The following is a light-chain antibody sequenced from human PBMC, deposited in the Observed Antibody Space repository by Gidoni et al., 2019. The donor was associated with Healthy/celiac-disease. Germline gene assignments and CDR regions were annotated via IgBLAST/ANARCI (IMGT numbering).Light chain of an antibody. CDR2: EVS. CDR3: SSYAGSNKVV. Sequence: QSALTQPPSASGSPGPSVTISCTGTSSDVGGYNYVSWYQQHPGKAPKLMIYEVSKRPSGVPDRFFGSKSGNTASLTVSGLQAEDEADYYCSSYAGSNKVVFGGGTKLTVL. CDR1: SSDVGGYNY. V-gene: IGLV2-8*01. J-gene: IGLJ2*01.